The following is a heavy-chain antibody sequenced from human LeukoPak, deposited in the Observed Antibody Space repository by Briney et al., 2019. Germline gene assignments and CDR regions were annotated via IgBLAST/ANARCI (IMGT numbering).Heavy chain of an antibody. CDR1: GFTVSSNY. CDR3: ATSRESSGWSRDAFDI. D-gene: IGHD6-19*01. Sequence: GGSLRLSCAASGFTVSSNYMSWVRQAPGKGLEWVSVIYSGGSTYYADSVKGRFTISRDNSKNTLYLQMNSLRTEDTAVYYCATSRESSGWSRDAFDIWGQGTMVTVSS. V-gene: IGHV3-53*01. CDR2: IYSGGST. J-gene: IGHJ3*02.